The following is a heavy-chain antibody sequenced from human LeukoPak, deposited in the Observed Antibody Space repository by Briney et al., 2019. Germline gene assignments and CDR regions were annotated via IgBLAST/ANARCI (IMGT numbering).Heavy chain of an antibody. CDR2: ISGSGGST. J-gene: IGHJ4*02. D-gene: IGHD2-15*01. CDR1: GFTFSSYA. V-gene: IGHV3-23*01. Sequence: RGSLRLSCAASGFTFSSYAMSWVRQAPGKGLEWVSAISGSGGSTYYADSVKGRFTISRDNSKNTLYLQMNSLRAEDTAVYYCAKDGYCSGGSCYHFFVYWGQGPLVTVSS. CDR3: AKDGYCSGGSCYHFFVY.